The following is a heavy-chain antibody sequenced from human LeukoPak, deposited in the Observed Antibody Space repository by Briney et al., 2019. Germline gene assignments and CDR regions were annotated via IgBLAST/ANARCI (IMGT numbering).Heavy chain of an antibody. CDR1: GFTFSSYG. V-gene: IGHV3-33*03. J-gene: IGHJ4*02. CDR2: IWYDGSNK. Sequence: PGRSLRLSCAASGFTFSSYGMHWVRQAPGKGLEWVAVIWYDGSNKYYADSVKGRFTISRDNAKNSLYLQMNSLRAEDTAVYYCASPTNFWSGWGQGTLVTVSS. D-gene: IGHD3-3*01. CDR3: ASPTNFWSG.